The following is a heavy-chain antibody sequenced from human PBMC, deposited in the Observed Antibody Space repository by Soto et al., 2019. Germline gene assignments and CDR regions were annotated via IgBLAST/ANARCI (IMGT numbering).Heavy chain of an antibody. CDR1: GSSISSSSYY. Sequence: SETLSLTCTVSGSSISSSSYYWGWIRQPPGKGLEWIGSIYYSGSTYYNPSLKSRVTISVDTSKNQFSLKLSSVTAADTAVYYCARQDDYGGIRGWFDPWGQGTLVTVSS. J-gene: IGHJ5*02. D-gene: IGHD4-17*01. CDR3: ARQDDYGGIRGWFDP. V-gene: IGHV4-39*01. CDR2: IYYSGST.